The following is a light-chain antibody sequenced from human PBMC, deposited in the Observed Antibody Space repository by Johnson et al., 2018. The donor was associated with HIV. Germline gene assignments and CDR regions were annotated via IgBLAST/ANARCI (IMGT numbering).Light chain of an antibody. Sequence: QSVLTQPPSVSAAPGQKVTISCSRNYSNFGNNYVSWYQQLPGTAPKLLIYKNYKRPSGIPDRFSGSKSGTSATLGITGLQTGDEADYYCGTWDSSLRVGFFGTGTKVTVL. CDR3: GTWDSSLRVGF. J-gene: IGLJ1*01. CDR1: YSNFGNNY. CDR2: KNY. V-gene: IGLV1-51*02.